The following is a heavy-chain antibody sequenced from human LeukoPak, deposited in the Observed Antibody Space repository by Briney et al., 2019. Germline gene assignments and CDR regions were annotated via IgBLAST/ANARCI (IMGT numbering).Heavy chain of an antibody. J-gene: IGHJ6*02. CDR1: GFSFDDYA. D-gene: IGHD3/OR15-3a*01. V-gene: IGHV3-43*02. CDR2: ISGDGDTT. CDR3: AKGTQSFGPYYYYYGMDV. Sequence: GGSLRLSCAASGFSFDDYAMHWVRQAPGKGLEWVSLISGDGDTTYYAASVKGRFTISRDNSKNSLSLQMNSLRTEDTAFYFCAKGTQSFGPYYYYYGMDVWGQGTTVTVSS.